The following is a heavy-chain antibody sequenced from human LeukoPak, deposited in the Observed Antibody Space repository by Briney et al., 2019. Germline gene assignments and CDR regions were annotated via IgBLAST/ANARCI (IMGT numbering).Heavy chain of an antibody. CDR3: ASVGYCSGGSCSLDAFDI. CDR1: GFTFDDYA. D-gene: IGHD2-15*01. CDR2: LSWSSGSI. V-gene: IGHV3-9*01. Sequence: QPGGSLRLSCAASGFTFDDYAMHWVRQAPGKGLEWVSGLSWSSGSIGYADSVKGRFTISRDNAKNSLYLQMNSLRAEGTAVYYCASVGYCSGGSCSLDAFDIWGQGTMVTVSS. J-gene: IGHJ3*02.